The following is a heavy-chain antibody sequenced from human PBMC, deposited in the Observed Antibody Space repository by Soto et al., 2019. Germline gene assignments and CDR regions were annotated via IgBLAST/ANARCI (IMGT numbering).Heavy chain of an antibody. CDR1: GGSISSYY. V-gene: IGHV4-59*08. CDR3: ARHLLLYYYDSSGYYLRDAFDI. Sequence: SETLSLTCTVSGGSISSYYWSWIRQPTGEGLEWIGYIYYSGSTNYNPSLKSRVTISVDTSKNQFSLKLSSVTAADTAVYYCARHLLLYYYDSSGYYLRDAFDIWCQGTMVT. J-gene: IGHJ3*02. D-gene: IGHD3-22*01. CDR2: IYYSGST.